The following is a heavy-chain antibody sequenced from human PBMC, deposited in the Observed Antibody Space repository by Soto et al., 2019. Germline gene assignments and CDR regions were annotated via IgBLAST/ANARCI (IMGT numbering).Heavy chain of an antibody. Sequence: ASVKVACKVFGYSITDLSMHCGRQAPGKGLEWMGGFDPEDGETIYAQKFQGRVTMTEDTSTDTAYMELSSLRSEDTAVYYCPTAPIRFLEWLLLDYWGQGTLVTVSS. J-gene: IGHJ4*02. D-gene: IGHD3-3*01. CDR3: PTAPIRFLEWLLLDY. CDR1: GYSITDLS. CDR2: FDPEDGET. V-gene: IGHV1-24*01.